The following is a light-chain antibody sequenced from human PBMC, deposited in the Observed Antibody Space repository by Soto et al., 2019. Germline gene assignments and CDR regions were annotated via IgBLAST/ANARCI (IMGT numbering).Light chain of an antibody. CDR3: QQYNNWPPWT. V-gene: IGKV3-15*01. CDR2: GAS. J-gene: IGKJ1*01. Sequence: EIVMTQSPVTLSVSPGERATLSCRASQTVNSNLAWYQQKPGQSPRLLIYGASTRATGVPARFSGSGSGTDFTLTISSLQPEDFAVYYCQQYNNWPPWTFGQGTKVDIK. CDR1: QTVNSN.